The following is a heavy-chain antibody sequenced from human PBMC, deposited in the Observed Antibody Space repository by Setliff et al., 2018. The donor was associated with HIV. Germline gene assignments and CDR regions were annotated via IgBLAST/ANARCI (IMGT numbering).Heavy chain of an antibody. CDR3: ARITIFVPGNPYFYGMDV. D-gene: IGHD3-3*01. Sequence: SETLCLTCSVSGDSATSGGFFWSWIRQRPEKGLEWIGHMFYSGTTYYSPSLKSRVRISRDTSENQFSLKLTSVTAADTAVYYCARITIFVPGNPYFYGMDVWGQGTTVTVSS. CDR2: MFYSGTT. J-gene: IGHJ6*02. V-gene: IGHV4-31*03. CDR1: GDSATSGGFF.